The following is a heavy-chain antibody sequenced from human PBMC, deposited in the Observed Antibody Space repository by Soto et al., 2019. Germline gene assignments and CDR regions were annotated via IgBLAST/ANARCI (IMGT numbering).Heavy chain of an antibody. CDR3: AREGGTMVRGVIITYYYMDV. CDR2: ISSSGSTI. D-gene: IGHD3-10*01. CDR1: GFTFSDYY. J-gene: IGHJ6*03. V-gene: IGHV3-11*01. Sequence: QVQLVESGGGLVKPGGSLRLSCAASGFTFSDYYMSWIRQAPGKGLVWVSYISSSGSTIYYAESLKGPFTISRDNAKNSLYLQMNSLRAEDTAVYYCAREGGTMVRGVIITYYYMDVWGKGNTVTVSS.